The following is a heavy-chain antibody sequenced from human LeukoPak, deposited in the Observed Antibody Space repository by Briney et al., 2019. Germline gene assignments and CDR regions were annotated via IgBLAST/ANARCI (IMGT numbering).Heavy chain of an antibody. D-gene: IGHD1-1*01. Sequence: PGGSLRLSCAASEFTFNRSWMNWVRQAPGKGLEWVANMDPSGSQKRYVDSVKGRFTISKDSPGASLYLDMHSLRAEDTAIYYCAIWTSGNYWGQGTLVTVSS. CDR2: MDPSGSQK. CDR1: EFTFNRSW. V-gene: IGHV3-7*01. CDR3: AIWTSGNY. J-gene: IGHJ4*02.